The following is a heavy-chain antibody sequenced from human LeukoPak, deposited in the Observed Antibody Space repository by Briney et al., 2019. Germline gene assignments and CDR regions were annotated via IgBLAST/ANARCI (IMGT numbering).Heavy chain of an antibody. V-gene: IGHV3-30*04. CDR2: ISYDGSNK. Sequence: GRSLRLSCAASGFTFSSYAMHWVRQAPGKGLEWVADISYDGSNKYYADSVKGRFTLSRDNSKNTLYLQMNSLRAEDTAVYYCARGEALVATITCFDYWGQGTLVTVSS. CDR1: GFTFSSYA. D-gene: IGHD5-12*01. J-gene: IGHJ4*02. CDR3: ARGEALVATITCFDY.